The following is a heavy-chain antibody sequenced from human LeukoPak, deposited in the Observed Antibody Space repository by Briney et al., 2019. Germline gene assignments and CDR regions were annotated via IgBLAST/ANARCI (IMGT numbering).Heavy chain of an antibody. CDR2: IIPIFGTA. Sequence: SVKVSCKASGGTFSSYAISWVQQAPGQGLEWMGGIIPIFGTANYAQKFQGRVTITADKSTSTAYMELSSLRSEDTAVYYCARERRYCSSTSCYGTYYYYYGMDVWGKGTTVTVSS. CDR1: GGTFSSYA. CDR3: ARERRYCSSTSCYGTYYYYYGMDV. D-gene: IGHD2-2*01. V-gene: IGHV1-69*06. J-gene: IGHJ6*04.